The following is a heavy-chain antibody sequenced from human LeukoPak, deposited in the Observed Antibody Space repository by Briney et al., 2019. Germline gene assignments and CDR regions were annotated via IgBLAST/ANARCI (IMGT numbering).Heavy chain of an antibody. CDR2: IYYSGST. V-gene: IGHV4-39*02. CDR3: ARDRYYASGGYWVTLDY. J-gene: IGHJ4*02. Sequence: KPSETLSLTCTVSGGSISSSSYYWGWIRQPPGKGLEWIGSIYYSGSTYYNPSLKSRVTISVDTSKNQFSLKLSSVTAADTAVYYCARDRYYASGGYWVTLDYWGQGTLVTVSS. D-gene: IGHD3-10*01. CDR1: GGSISSSSYY.